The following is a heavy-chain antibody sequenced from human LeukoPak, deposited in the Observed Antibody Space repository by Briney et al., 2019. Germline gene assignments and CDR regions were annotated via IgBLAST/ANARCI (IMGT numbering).Heavy chain of an antibody. Sequence: GGSLRLSCAASGFTFSSYWMTWVRQAPGKGLEWVANIKQDGGETYYVDSVKGRFTISRDNAKNSLYLQMNSLRAEDTAVYYCARDGPITMVRGVIGPRCDYWGQGTLVTVSS. J-gene: IGHJ4*02. CDR1: GFTFSSYW. CDR3: ARDGPITMVRGVIGPRCDY. CDR2: IKQDGGET. V-gene: IGHV3-7*01. D-gene: IGHD3-10*01.